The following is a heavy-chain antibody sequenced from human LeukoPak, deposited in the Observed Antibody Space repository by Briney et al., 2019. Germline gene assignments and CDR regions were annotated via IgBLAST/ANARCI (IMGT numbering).Heavy chain of an antibody. J-gene: IGHJ4*02. Sequence: ASVKVSCKASGYTFTGYYMHWVRQAPGQGLEWMGRINPNSGGTNYAQKFQGRVTMTRDTSISTAYMELSSLRSEDTAVYYCARGDSVDDFWSGSQYYPDYWGQGTLVTVSS. CDR2: INPNSGGT. D-gene: IGHD3-3*01. CDR1: GYTFTGYY. V-gene: IGHV1-2*06. CDR3: ARGDSVDDFWSGSQYYPDY.